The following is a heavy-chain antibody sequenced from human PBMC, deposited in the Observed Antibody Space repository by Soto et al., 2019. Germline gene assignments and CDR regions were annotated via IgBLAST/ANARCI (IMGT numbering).Heavy chain of an antibody. CDR2: IWYDGSNK. D-gene: IGHD2-15*01. Sequence: QVQLVESGGGVVQPGRSLRLSCAASGFTFSSYGMHWVRQAPGKGREWVAVIWYDGSNKYYADSVKGRFTISRDNSKNTLYLQMNSLRAEDTAVYYCARVFGGLDFDYWGQGTLVTVSS. CDR3: ARVFGGLDFDY. J-gene: IGHJ4*02. CDR1: GFTFSSYG. V-gene: IGHV3-33*01.